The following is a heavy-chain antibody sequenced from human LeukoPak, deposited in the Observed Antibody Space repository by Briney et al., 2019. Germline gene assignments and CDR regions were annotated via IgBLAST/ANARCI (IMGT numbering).Heavy chain of an antibody. J-gene: IGHJ4*02. V-gene: IGHV4-38-2*02. CDR3: ARIEYSSSCDY. Sequence: PSETLSLTCTVSAYSISSGYYWGWIRQPPGKGLEWIGSIHHSGSTDYNPSLKSRVTISADTSKNQFSLKMSSVTAADTAVYYCARIEYSSSCDYWGQGTLVTVSS. CDR2: IHHSGST. D-gene: IGHD6-6*01. CDR1: AYSISSGYY.